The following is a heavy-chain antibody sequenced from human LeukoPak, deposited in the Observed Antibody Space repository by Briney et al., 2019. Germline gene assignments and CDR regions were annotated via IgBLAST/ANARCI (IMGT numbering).Heavy chain of an antibody. Sequence: HPGRSLRLSCAASGFTFSSYGMHWVRQAPGKGLEWVPVISYDGSNKYYADSVKGRFTISRDNSKNTLYLQMNSLTAEDTAVYYCARGSTRVLQFLEWLSEFDYWGQGTLVTVSS. J-gene: IGHJ4*02. CDR1: GFTFSSYG. CDR3: ARGSTRVLQFLEWLSEFDY. V-gene: IGHV3-30*03. D-gene: IGHD3-3*01. CDR2: ISYDGSNK.